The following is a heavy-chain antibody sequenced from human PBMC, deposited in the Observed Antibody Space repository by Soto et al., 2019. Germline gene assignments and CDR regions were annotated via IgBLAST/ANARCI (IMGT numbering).Heavy chain of an antibody. CDR3: ARDLSRITVFGVRSDGMDV. CDR2: IYYSGST. J-gene: IGHJ6*02. CDR1: GGSISSYY. Sequence: SETLSLTCTVSGGSISSYYWSWIRQPPGKGLEWIGFIYYSGSTNYNPSLKSRVTISVDTSKNQFSLKMSSVTAADTAVYYCARDLSRITVFGVRSDGMDVWGQGTTVTVSS. D-gene: IGHD3-3*01. V-gene: IGHV4-59*01.